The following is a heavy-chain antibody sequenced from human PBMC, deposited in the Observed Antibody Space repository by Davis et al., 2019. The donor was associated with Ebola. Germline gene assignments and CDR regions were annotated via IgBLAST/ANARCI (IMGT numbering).Heavy chain of an antibody. CDR3: ARDATTPLGFYYYYGMDV. J-gene: IGHJ6*02. CDR1: GYTFTSYD. Sequence: SVKVSCKASGYTFTSYDISWVRQAPGQGLEWMGGIIPIFGTANYAQKFQGRVTITADESTSTAYMELSSLRSEDTAVYYCARDATTPLGFYYYYGMDVWGQGTTVTVSS. D-gene: IGHD4-11*01. CDR2: IIPIFGTA. V-gene: IGHV1-69*13.